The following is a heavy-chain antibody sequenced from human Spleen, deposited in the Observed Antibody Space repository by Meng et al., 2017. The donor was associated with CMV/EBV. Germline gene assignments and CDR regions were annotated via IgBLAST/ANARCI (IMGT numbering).Heavy chain of an antibody. Sequence: GESLKISCAASGFTVSGNYMSWVRQGPGKGLEWVSLIYSGGSTYYADSVKGRFAISRDNSKNTLYLQMNSLRAEDTAVYYCAKAVYYGSGSLPHYYYYGMDVWGQGTTVTVSS. CDR1: GFTVSGNY. CDR2: IYSGGST. CDR3: AKAVYYGSGSLPHYYYYGMDV. V-gene: IGHV3-53*01. J-gene: IGHJ6*02. D-gene: IGHD3-10*01.